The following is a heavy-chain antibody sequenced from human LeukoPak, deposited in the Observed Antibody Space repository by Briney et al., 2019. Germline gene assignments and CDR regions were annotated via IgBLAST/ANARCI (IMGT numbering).Heavy chain of an antibody. Sequence: ASVKVSCTASGYTFTGYYMHWVRQAPGQGLEWMGWINPNSGGTNYAQKFQGRVTMTRDTSISTAYMELSRLRSDDTAVYYCARGAGSSSWYVYYYMDVWGKGTTVTVSS. CDR3: ARGAGSSSWYVYYYMDV. V-gene: IGHV1-2*02. J-gene: IGHJ6*03. CDR1: GYTFTGYY. D-gene: IGHD6-13*01. CDR2: INPNSGGT.